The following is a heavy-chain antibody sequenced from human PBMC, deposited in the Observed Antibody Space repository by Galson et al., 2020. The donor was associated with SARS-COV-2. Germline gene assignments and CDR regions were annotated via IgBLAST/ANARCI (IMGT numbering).Heavy chain of an antibody. D-gene: IGHD2-21*02. CDR1: CAPISGRDHS. CDR3: ARAAGVTAVATRWSEFDF. Sequence: SQTPSLTCSIPCAPISGRDHSRGWIRQPPGKGLEWVGYINWSAHTFYNPSLMSRLTMSADASKKQFSLKLSSVMAADTAIYYGARAAGVTAVATRWSEFDFWGQGILVTVSS. V-gene: IGHV4-30-4*01. J-gene: IGHJ4*02. CDR2: INWSAHT.